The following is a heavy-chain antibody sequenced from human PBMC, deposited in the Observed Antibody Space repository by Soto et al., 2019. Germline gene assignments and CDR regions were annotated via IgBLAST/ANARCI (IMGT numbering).Heavy chain of an antibody. CDR1: GYTITNYG. CDR3: SRDRSTGDY. Sequence: HVQLVQSGTEVREPGASVKVSCKASGYTITNYGISWVRQAPGQGLEWMGWIRPDSGDTDYAQKFLGRFTITTDTSTTTAYMELTSLTSDDTAVYYCSRDRSTGDYWGQGSLVTVSS. J-gene: IGHJ4*02. V-gene: IGHV1-18*01. CDR2: IRPDSGDT.